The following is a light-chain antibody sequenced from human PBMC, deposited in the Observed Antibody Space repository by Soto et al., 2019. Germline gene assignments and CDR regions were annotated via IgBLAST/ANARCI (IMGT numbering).Light chain of an antibody. CDR2: KAS. J-gene: IGKJ4*01. V-gene: IGKV1-5*03. Sequence: HSTLSASVGDRVTIPCRASQSISNYLAWYQQKPGKAPNLLIYKASSLEGGVPSRFSGSGSGTEFTLTITSLQPDDFATYYCQQYNSYPLTFGGGTKV. CDR3: QQYNSYPLT. CDR1: QSISNY.